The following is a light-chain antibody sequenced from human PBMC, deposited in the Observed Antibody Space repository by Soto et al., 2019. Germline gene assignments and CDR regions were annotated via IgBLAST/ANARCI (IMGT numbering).Light chain of an antibody. J-gene: IGLJ1*01. Sequence: QSALTQPASASGSPGQSITISCTGTSSDVGSYNFVSWYQQHPGKAPTLMIYEVSKRPSGVSHRFSGSKTGNTASLTISGVQSEDEADYYCCSSAGGSTYVFGTGTKLTVL. CDR2: EVS. CDR1: SSDVGSYNF. CDR3: CSSAGGSTYV. V-gene: IGLV2-23*02.